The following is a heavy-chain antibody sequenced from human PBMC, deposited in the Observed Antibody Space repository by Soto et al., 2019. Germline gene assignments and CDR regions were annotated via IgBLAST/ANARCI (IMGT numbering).Heavy chain of an antibody. Sequence: ASVKVSCKASGYTFTSYAMHWVRQAPGQRLEWMGWINAGNGNTKYSQKFPGRVTITRDTSASTAYMELSSLRSEDTAVYYCARDRITMVRGVITYYFDYWGQGTLVTVSS. V-gene: IGHV1-3*01. CDR2: INAGNGNT. J-gene: IGHJ4*02. CDR3: ARDRITMVRGVITYYFDY. CDR1: GYTFTSYA. D-gene: IGHD3-10*01.